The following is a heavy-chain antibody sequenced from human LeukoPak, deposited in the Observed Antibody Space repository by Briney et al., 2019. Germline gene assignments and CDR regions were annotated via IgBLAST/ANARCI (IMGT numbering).Heavy chain of an antibody. Sequence: SETLSLTCTVSGGSINISNYYWGWIRQPPGKGLECIGNIHYSGIIFYNPSFKSRVTFSVDTSKNYFSLKLSSVTAADTAVYYCTRLQSGIPADFWGQGALVTVSS. CDR2: IHYSGII. CDR3: TRLQSGIPADF. D-gene: IGHD2-2*02. CDR1: GGSINISNYY. V-gene: IGHV4-39*02. J-gene: IGHJ4*02.